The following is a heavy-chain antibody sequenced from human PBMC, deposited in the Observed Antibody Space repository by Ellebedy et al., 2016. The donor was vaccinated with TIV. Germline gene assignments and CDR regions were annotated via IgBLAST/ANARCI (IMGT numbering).Heavy chain of an antibody. Sequence: MPSETLSLTCAVYGVSFNNYYWSWIRQFPGKGLEWIGDFNLRGTTNYNPSLKSRVTISVDTSKNWFSLKLNSVTAADTAVYYCAKWTVGYCSSASCYTGDYWGQGTRVTVSS. D-gene: IGHD2-2*02. CDR1: GVSFNNYY. V-gene: IGHV4-34*01. CDR3: AKWTVGYCSSASCYTGDY. J-gene: IGHJ4*02. CDR2: FNLRGTT.